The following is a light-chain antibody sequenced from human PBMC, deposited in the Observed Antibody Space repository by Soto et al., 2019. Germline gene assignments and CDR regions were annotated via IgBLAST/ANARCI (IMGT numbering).Light chain of an antibody. CDR3: QQYGSPPRT. J-gene: IGKJ1*01. CDR2: QTS. CDR1: HYFNTR. V-gene: IGKV3-20*01. Sequence: EIGLTQSAATLSSFPGDGVTLXCRASHYFNTRLAWYQHIAGQARRLLIFQTSIRAEGIPARFSRSGSGTDFTLTISRLEPEDFAVYFGQQYGSPPRTFGQGTKVDIK.